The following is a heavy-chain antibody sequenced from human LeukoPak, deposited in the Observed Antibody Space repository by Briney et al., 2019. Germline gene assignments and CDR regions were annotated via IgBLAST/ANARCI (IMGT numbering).Heavy chain of an antibody. D-gene: IGHD5-24*01. CDR2: ISYDGGNK. J-gene: IGHJ5*02. V-gene: IGHV3-30*18. Sequence: PGGSLTLSCEASGFTFSSYGMHWVRQAPGKGLEWVAVISYDGGNKYYADSVKGRFTISRDNSKNTLYLQMNSLRAEDTAVYYCAKDTYNINYWFDPWGQGTLVTVSS. CDR1: GFTFSSYG. CDR3: AKDTYNINYWFDP.